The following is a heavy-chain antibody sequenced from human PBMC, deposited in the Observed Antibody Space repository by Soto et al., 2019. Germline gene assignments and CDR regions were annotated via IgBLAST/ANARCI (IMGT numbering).Heavy chain of an antibody. CDR2: IIPIFGTA. CDR1: GGTFSSYA. J-gene: IGHJ3*02. V-gene: IGHV1-69*01. CDR3: ARDRRGWGNPTLGAFDI. D-gene: IGHD3-16*01. Sequence: QVQLVQSGAEVKKPGSSVKVSCKASGGTFSSYAISWVRQAPGQGLEWMGGIIPIFGTANYAQKFQGRVTITADESTSTAYMELSSLRSEDTAVYYCARDRRGWGNPTLGAFDIWGQGTMVTVSS.